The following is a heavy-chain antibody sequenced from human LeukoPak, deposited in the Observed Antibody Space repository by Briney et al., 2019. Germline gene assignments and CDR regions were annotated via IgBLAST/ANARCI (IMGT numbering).Heavy chain of an antibody. CDR1: GFTFSSYA. CDR2: ISYDGSNK. D-gene: IGHD3-3*01. V-gene: IGHV3-30-3*01. CDR3: ARDQVFGGMDV. J-gene: IGHJ6*02. Sequence: GGSLRLSCAASGFTFSSYAMHWVRQAPGKGLEWVAVISYDGSNKYYADSVKGRFTISRDNAKNSLYLQMNSLRVEDTAVYYCARDQVFGGMDVWGQGTTVTVSS.